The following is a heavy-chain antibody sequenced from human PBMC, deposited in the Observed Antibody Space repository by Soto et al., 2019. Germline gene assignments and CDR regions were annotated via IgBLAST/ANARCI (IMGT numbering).Heavy chain of an antibody. CDR3: AMVDVYVTPSPQDV. Sequence: ASVKVSCKASGFTFTSSAMQWVRQARGQRLEWMGWFSAYNGNTNYAQKLQGRVTMTTDTSTSTAYMELRSLRSDDTAVYYCAMVDVYVTPSPQDVWGQGTTVTVS. CDR2: FSAYNGNT. J-gene: IGHJ6*02. D-gene: IGHD3-16*01. CDR1: GFTFTSSA. V-gene: IGHV1-18*01.